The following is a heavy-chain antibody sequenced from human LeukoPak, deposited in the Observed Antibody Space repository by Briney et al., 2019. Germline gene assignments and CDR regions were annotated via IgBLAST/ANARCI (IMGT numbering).Heavy chain of an antibody. J-gene: IGHJ4*02. V-gene: IGHV4-4*02. CDR2: MYLGGTT. CDR1: GGSISSLNL. D-gene: IGHD6-19*01. CDR3: AGLEGRYSTDWFYFFDY. Sequence: SETLSLTCIVSGGSISSLNLWSWLRQPPGKGREWIGEMYLGGTTNFNPSLKSRVTILIDKSKNQLSLQLTSVTAADTAVYYCAGLEGRYSTDWFYFFDYWGQGALVTVSS.